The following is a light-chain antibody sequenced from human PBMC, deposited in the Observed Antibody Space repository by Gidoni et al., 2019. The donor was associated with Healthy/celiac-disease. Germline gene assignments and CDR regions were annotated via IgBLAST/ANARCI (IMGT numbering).Light chain of an antibody. Sequence: DIQMTQSPSSLSASVGDRVTITCRASQGFSNYLAWYQQKPGKVPKLLIYAASTLQSGVPSRFSGSGSGTDFTLTISSLQPEDVATYYCQKYNSAPRTFGQXTKVEIK. V-gene: IGKV1-27*01. J-gene: IGKJ1*01. CDR2: AAS. CDR3: QKYNSAPRT. CDR1: QGFSNY.